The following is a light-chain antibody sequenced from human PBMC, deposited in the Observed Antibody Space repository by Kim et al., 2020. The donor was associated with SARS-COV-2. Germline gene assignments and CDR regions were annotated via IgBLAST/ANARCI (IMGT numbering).Light chain of an antibody. CDR2: DVS. J-gene: IGLJ3*02. CDR3: SSYTNSNNWV. Sequence: QSALTQPASVSGSPGQSITISCTGTSSDVGDYDYVSWYQQHPGKAPKLMIYDVSKRPSGVSNRFSGSKSGNTASLTISGLQAEDEADYYCSSYTNSNNWVFGGGTQVTVL. V-gene: IGLV2-14*01. CDR1: SSDVGDYDY.